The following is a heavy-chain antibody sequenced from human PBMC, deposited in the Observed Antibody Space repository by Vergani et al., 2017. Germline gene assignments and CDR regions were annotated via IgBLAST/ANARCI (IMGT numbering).Heavy chain of an antibody. J-gene: IGHJ4*02. CDR1: GYTFTGYY. CDR2: INPNSGGT. V-gene: IGHV1-2*02. Sequence: QVQLVQSGAEVKKPGASVKVSCKASGYTFTGYYMHWVRQAPGQGLEWMGWINPNSGGTNYAQKFQGRVTMTRDTSISTAYMELSRLRSDDTAVYYCARAHDYDFWSGYYLDYWGQGTLVTVSS. D-gene: IGHD3-3*01. CDR3: ARAHDYDFWSGYYLDY.